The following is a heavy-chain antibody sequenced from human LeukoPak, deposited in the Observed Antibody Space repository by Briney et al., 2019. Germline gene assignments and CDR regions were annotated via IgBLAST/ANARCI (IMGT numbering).Heavy chain of an antibody. CDR3: ARPSRTGSGWDAFDI. V-gene: IGHV4-59*08. Sequence: SETLSLTCTVSGGSISNYYWSWIRQPPGKELEWIGYISYSGSTNYNPSLTSRVTISVDTSKNQFSLNLSSVTAADTAVYYCARPSRTGSGWDAFDIWGQGTLVTVS. CDR1: GGSISNYY. CDR2: ISYSGST. J-gene: IGHJ3*02. D-gene: IGHD3-22*01.